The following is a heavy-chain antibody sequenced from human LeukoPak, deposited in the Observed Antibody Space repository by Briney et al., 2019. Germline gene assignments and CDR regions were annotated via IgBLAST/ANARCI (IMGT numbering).Heavy chain of an antibody. J-gene: IGHJ4*02. CDR3: ARDGGYCSSTSCHKYYFDY. CDR1: GFTFSDYY. CDR2: ISSSGSTI. Sequence: PGGSLRLSCAASGFTFSDYYMSWIRQAPGKGLEWVSYISSSGSTIYYADSVKGRFTISRDNAKNSLYLQMNSLRAEDTAVYYCARDGGYCSSTSCHKYYFDYWGQGTLVTVSS. V-gene: IGHV3-11*01. D-gene: IGHD2-2*01.